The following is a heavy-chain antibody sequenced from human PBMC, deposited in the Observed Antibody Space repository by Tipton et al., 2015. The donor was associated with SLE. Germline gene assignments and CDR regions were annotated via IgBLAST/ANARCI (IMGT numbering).Heavy chain of an antibody. CDR1: GYTFTSYA. D-gene: IGHD2-21*01. CDR3: ARDGGDCGGDCYSEYYYYYGMDV. J-gene: IGHJ6*02. CDR2: INAGNGNT. Sequence: QSGAEVKKPGASVKVSCKASGYTFTSYAMHWVRQAPGQRLEWMGWINAGNGNTKYSQKFQGRVTITRDTSASTAYMELSSLRSEDTAVYYCARDGGDCGGDCYSEYYYYYGMDVWGQGTTVTVSS. V-gene: IGHV1-3*01.